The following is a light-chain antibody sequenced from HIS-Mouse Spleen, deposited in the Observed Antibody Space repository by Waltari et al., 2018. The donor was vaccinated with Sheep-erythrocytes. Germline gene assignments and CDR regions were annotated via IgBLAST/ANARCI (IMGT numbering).Light chain of an antibody. CDR3: CSYAGSSTWV. J-gene: IGLJ3*02. CDR1: SSDGGWDNL. CDR2: DGS. Sequence: QSALTQPASVSGSPGQSITISCTGTSSDGGWDNLFSWYPQHPGKAPKLLIYDGSKRPSGVSNRFSGSKSGNTASLTISGLQAEDEADYYCCSYAGSSTWVFGGGTKLTVL. V-gene: IGLV2-23*01.